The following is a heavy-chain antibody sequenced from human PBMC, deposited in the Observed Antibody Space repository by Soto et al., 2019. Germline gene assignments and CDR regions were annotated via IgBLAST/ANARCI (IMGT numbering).Heavy chain of an antibody. J-gene: IGHJ5*02. Sequence: PGGSLRLSCAASGFTFDRYGMHWVRQAPGKGLEWVAVIWSDGSTEYYADSVKGRFTISRDNSKNTMYLQMNSLRGEDTGVYYCARGRIPSAIFDWFVPWGQGTRVTVSS. CDR2: IWSDGSTE. D-gene: IGHD2-2*01. CDR1: GFTFDRYG. CDR3: ARGRIPSAIFDWFVP. V-gene: IGHV3-33*01.